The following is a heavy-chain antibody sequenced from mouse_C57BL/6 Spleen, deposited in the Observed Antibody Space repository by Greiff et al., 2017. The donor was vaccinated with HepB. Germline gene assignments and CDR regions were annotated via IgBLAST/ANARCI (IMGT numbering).Heavy chain of an antibody. CDR3: ARRLNLDYFDD. V-gene: IGHV5-6*02. Sequence: EVKLQESGGDLVKPGGSLKLSCAASGFTFSSYGMSWVRQTPDKRLEWVATISSGGSYTYYPDSVKGRFIISRDNAKNTLYLQMSSLKSEDTAMYVCARRLNLDYFDDWGQGTTRTVSS. CDR2: ISSGGSYT. CDR1: GFTFSSYG. J-gene: IGHJ2*01.